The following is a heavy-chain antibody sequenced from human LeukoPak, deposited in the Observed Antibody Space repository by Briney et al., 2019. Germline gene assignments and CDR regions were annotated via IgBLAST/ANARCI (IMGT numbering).Heavy chain of an antibody. J-gene: IGHJ4*02. V-gene: IGHV3-48*03. D-gene: IGHD2-15*01. CDR2: ISSSGSTE. Sequence: GGSLRLSCAASGFTFSSYEMNWVRQAPGKGLEWVSYISSSGSTEYYADSVKGRFTISRDNSKNTLYLQMNSLRAEDTAVYYCAKAGYCSGGSCRASDYWGQGTLVTVSS. CDR1: GFTFSSYE. CDR3: AKAGYCSGGSCRASDY.